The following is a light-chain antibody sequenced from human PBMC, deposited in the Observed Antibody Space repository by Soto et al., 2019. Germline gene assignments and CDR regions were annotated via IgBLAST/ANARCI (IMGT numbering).Light chain of an antibody. CDR1: QSVNSN. V-gene: IGKV3-15*01. Sequence: EIVMTQSPATLSVSPGERATLSCRASQSVNSNLAWYQQKPGQALRLLIYGASTRATGIPARFSGSGSGTEFTLTISSLQSEDFAVYYCQQYNNWPPSTFGPGTKVDIK. CDR2: GAS. J-gene: IGKJ3*01. CDR3: QQYNNWPPST.